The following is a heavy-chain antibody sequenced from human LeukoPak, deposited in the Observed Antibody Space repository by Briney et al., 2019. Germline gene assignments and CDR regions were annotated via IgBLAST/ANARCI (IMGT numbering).Heavy chain of an antibody. CDR2: VHYAGST. CDR3: ARSSGSRYYIDY. Sequence: SETLSLTCAVSSGSISTYYWSWIRQPPGKRLEWIGFVHYAGSTNYSPSLKSQVTISVDTSKNQFSLKLNSVTAADTAVYYCARSSGSRYYIDYWGQGTLVTVSS. J-gene: IGHJ4*02. V-gene: IGHV4-59*01. D-gene: IGHD1-26*01. CDR1: SGSISTYY.